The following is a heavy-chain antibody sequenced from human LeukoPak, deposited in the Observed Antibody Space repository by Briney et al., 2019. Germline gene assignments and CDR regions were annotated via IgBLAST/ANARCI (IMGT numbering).Heavy chain of an antibody. D-gene: IGHD3-3*01. Sequence: GGSLRLSCPASGFTFSSYGMHWVRQAPGKGLEWVAVISYDGSNKYYADSVKGRFTISRGNSKNTLYLQVNSLRAEDTAVYYCAKTIFGVVSRFDPWGQGTLVTVSS. CDR3: AKTIFGVVSRFDP. CDR1: GFTFSSYG. V-gene: IGHV3-30*18. CDR2: ISYDGSNK. J-gene: IGHJ5*02.